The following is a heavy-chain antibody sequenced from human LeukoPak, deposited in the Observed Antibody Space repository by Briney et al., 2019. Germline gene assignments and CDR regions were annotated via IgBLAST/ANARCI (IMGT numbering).Heavy chain of an antibody. Sequence: ASVKVSCKASGYTFTGYYVHWVRQAPGQGLEWMGGINPKSGDTDLPQTFQGRVTMTGDTSISTAYIELTRLGSDDTAVYYCARDGAVAGTAYPEYWGQGTLVTVSS. V-gene: IGHV1-2*02. CDR1: GYTFTGYY. CDR3: ARDGAVAGTAYPEY. D-gene: IGHD6-19*01. CDR2: INPKSGDT. J-gene: IGHJ4*02.